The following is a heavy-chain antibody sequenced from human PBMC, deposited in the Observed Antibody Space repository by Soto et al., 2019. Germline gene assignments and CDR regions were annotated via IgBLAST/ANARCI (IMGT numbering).Heavy chain of an antibody. J-gene: IGHJ4*02. D-gene: IGHD3-22*01. V-gene: IGHV1-18*04. CDR3: ARDRRITMIVVDSFDY. CDR1: GYTFTSYG. CDR2: ISAYNGNT. Sequence: ASVKAACRASGYTFTSYGISWVRQAPGQGLEWMGWISAYNGNTNYAQKLQGRVTMTTDTSTSTAYMELRSLRSDDTAVYYCARDRRITMIVVDSFDYWGQGTLVTVSS.